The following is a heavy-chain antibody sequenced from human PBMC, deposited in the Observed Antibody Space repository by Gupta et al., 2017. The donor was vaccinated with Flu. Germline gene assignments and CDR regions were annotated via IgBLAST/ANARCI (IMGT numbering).Heavy chain of an antibody. Sequence: QVQLVQSGAEVKKSGASVTVSCKASGYPFPDYYIHWVRQAPGQGLEWMGWIHPKTGVTKNAQQFQGRVTLSRDTSINTLYMELTSLNSSDTAVYYCAKTVKWLAVYAAFDLWGQGTMVTVSS. CDR2: IHPKTGVT. CDR1: GYPFPDYY. D-gene: IGHD6-19*01. CDR3: AKTVKWLAVYAAFDL. V-gene: IGHV1-2*02. J-gene: IGHJ3*01.